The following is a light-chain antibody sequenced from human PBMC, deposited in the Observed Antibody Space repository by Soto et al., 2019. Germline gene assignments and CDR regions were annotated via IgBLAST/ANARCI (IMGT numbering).Light chain of an antibody. Sequence: QAVVTQEPSLTVSPGGTVTLTCASSTGAVTNGYYPSWFQQKPGQAPRALIYSTSNKYSWTPARFSGSLLGGKAALTLSGVQPEDEAEYYCLLYFDGAQPWVFGGGTKLTVL. V-gene: IGLV7-43*01. CDR3: LLYFDGAQPWV. J-gene: IGLJ3*02. CDR2: STS. CDR1: TGAVTNGYY.